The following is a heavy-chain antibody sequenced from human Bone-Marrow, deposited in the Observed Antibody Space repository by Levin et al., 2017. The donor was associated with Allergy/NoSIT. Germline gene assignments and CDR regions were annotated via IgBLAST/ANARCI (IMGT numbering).Heavy chain of an antibody. CDR3: ARDGDFPVVPAAERGRYFDY. CDR1: GFTFSSYW. Sequence: GGSLRLSCAASGFTFSSYWMSWVRQAPGKGLEWVANIKQDGSEKYYVDSVKGRFTISRDNAKNSLYLQMNSLRAEDTAVYYCARDGDFPVVPAAERGRYFDYWGQGTLVTVSS. D-gene: IGHD2-2*01. J-gene: IGHJ4*02. CDR2: IKQDGSEK. V-gene: IGHV3-7*01.